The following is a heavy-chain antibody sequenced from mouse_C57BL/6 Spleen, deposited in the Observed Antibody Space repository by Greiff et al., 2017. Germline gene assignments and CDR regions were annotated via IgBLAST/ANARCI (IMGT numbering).Heavy chain of an antibody. V-gene: IGHV5-16*01. CDR2: INYDGSST. CDR1: GFTFSDYY. D-gene: IGHD4-1*01. J-gene: IGHJ4*01. CDR3: ARALGQGDIMDY. Sequence: EVHLVESEGGLVQPGSSMKLSCTASGFTFSDYYMAWVRQVPEKGLEWVANINYDGSSTYYMDSLKSRFIISRDNAKNILYLQMSSLKSEDTATYYCARALGQGDIMDYWGQGTSVTVSS.